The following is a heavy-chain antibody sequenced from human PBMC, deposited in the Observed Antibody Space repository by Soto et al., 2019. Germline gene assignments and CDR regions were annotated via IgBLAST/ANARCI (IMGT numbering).Heavy chain of an antibody. D-gene: IGHD3-16*02. Sequence: RGSLRLSCAASGFIFSSFEMIWVRQAPGKGLEWVSYISGSEYTSDGGPTIHYADSVKGRFTISRNNAKNSLYLQMNSLRVEDTAVYYCARVSQSFIEYFQHWGQGTLVTVSS. V-gene: IGHV3-48*03. CDR2: ISGSEYTSDGGPTI. CDR3: ARVSQSFIEYFQH. CDR1: GFIFSSFE. J-gene: IGHJ1*01.